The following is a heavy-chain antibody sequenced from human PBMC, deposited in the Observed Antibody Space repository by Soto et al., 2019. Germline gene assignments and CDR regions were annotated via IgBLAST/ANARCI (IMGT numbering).Heavy chain of an antibody. CDR2: IYWDDDK. V-gene: IGHV2-5*02. CDR1: GFSLSTSGVG. J-gene: IGHJ3*02. D-gene: IGHD3-10*01. CDR3: AHRPPYFSPGVAFDI. Sequence: GSGATLVNPTQTLTLACSFSGFSLSTSGVGVGWIRQPPGKALEWLALIYWDDDKRYSPSLKSRLTITKDTSKNQVVLTMTNMDPVDTATYYCAHRPPYFSPGVAFDIWGQGTMVTVSS.